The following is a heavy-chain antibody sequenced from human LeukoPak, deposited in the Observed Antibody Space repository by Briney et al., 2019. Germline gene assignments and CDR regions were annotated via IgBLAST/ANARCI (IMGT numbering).Heavy chain of an antibody. J-gene: IGHJ4*02. CDR3: ARGSPYGTAGY. V-gene: IGHV3-21*01. D-gene: IGHD2-8*02. CDR2: ISSSSSYI. Sequence: GESLRHSCAASGFTFSNYNMNWVRQAPGKGLEWVSSISSSSSYIYYADSVKGRFTISRDNTKNSLYLQMNSLRAEDTAVYYCARGSPYGTAGYWGQGTLVTVSS. CDR1: GFTFSNYN.